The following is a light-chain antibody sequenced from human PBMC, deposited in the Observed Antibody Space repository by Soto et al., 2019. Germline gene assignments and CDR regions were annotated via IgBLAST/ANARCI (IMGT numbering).Light chain of an antibody. CDR2: KAS. CDR1: QSISSW. CDR3: QQYNSYSPGPYT. J-gene: IGKJ2*01. Sequence: DIQMTQSPSTLSASVGDRITITCRASQSISSWLAWYQQKPGKAPKLLIYKASSLESGVPSRFSGIGSGTEFTLTISSLQPDDFETYYCQQYNSYSPGPYTFGQGNKLEIK. V-gene: IGKV1-5*03.